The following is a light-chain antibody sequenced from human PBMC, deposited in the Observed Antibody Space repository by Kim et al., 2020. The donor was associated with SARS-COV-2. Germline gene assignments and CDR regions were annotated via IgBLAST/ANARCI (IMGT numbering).Light chain of an antibody. V-gene: IGLV3-21*04. Sequence: PGKTASITCGGNNIVSKSVHWYQQKPGQAPVLVIYFDSDRPSGIPERFSGSNSGNTATLTISRVAAGDEADYYCQVWDSSSDHPVFGGGTKLTVL. CDR3: QVWDSSSDHPV. CDR2: FDS. J-gene: IGLJ3*02. CDR1: NIVSKS.